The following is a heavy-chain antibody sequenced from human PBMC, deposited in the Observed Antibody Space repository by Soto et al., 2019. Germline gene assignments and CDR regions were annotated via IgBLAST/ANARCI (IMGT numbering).Heavy chain of an antibody. Sequence: QVQLVESGGGLVKPGGSLRLSCAASGFSFSDYNMNWIRQAPGKGLEWLSYISSTATYTNYADSVRGRFTISRDSAKNSLYLDMNGLRAEDTAVYYCARARLVVEGRFDYWGQGTLVTVSS. J-gene: IGHJ4*02. CDR3: ARARLVVEGRFDY. CDR1: GFSFSDYN. V-gene: IGHV3-11*06. D-gene: IGHD3-22*01. CDR2: ISSTATYT.